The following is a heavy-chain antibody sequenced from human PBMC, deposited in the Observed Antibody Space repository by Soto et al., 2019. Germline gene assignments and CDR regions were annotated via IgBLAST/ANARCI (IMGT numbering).Heavy chain of an antibody. CDR2: IYYSGST. Sequence: QVQLQESGPGLVKPSQTLSLTCTVSGGSISTGGYYWNWIRQHPGKGLEWVGYIYYSGSTYYITSLMNRVTNSVDPSKNQFSLKLSAVTAADTVVYYCARSPDYWGQGTLVTVSS. CDR3: ARSPDY. V-gene: IGHV4-31*03. J-gene: IGHJ4*02. CDR1: GGSISTGGYY.